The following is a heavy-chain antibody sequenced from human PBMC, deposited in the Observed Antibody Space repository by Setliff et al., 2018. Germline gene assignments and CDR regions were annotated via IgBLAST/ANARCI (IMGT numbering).Heavy chain of an antibody. CDR2: VSHSGST. Sequence: TSETLSLTCTVSGASINNHYWAWIRQPPGKGLEWIGYVSHSGSTDYNPSLRSRVTASVDTSRIHFSLKLRSVTAADTAVYYCARAPGRQDYHYMELWGKGTTVTVSS. D-gene: IGHD2-15*01. CDR3: ARAPGRQDYHYMEL. V-gene: IGHV4-59*11. J-gene: IGHJ6*03. CDR1: GASINNHY.